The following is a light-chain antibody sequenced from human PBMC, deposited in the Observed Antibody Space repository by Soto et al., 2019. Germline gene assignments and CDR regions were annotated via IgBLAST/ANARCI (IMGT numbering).Light chain of an antibody. Sequence: EIVLTQSPATLSLSPGERATLSCRASQSVSSYLAWYQQKPGQAPRLLIYYASNRATGIPARFSGSGSGTDFTLTISSLEPEDFAVYYCQQRSNGPPYTFGQGTKLEIK. CDR1: QSVSSY. CDR3: QQRSNGPPYT. J-gene: IGKJ2*01. V-gene: IGKV3-11*01. CDR2: YAS.